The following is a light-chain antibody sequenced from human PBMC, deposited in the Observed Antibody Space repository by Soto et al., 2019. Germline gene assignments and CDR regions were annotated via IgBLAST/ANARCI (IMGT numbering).Light chain of an antibody. CDR2: GTS. J-gene: IGKJ1*01. CDR1: QRVASSN. Sequence: DIVLTQSPGTLSLSPGERATLSCRASQRVASSNLAWYQQRSGQAPRLLIYGTSSRAIHTPDRFSGSGAGTDFTLTISDLEPEDFAVYFCQHFGNSLWTFGQGTKVDIK. V-gene: IGKV3-20*01. CDR3: QHFGNSLWT.